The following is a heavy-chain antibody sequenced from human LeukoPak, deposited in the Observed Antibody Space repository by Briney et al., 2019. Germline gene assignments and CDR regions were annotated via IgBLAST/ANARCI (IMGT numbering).Heavy chain of an antibody. J-gene: IGHJ4*02. CDR2: IRYDGSNK. D-gene: IGHD6-13*01. CDR1: GFTFSSYG. Sequence: PGGSLRLSCAASGFTFSSYGMHWVRQAPGKGLEWVAFIRYDGSNKYYADSVKGRFTISRDNSKNTLYLQMNSLRAEDTAVYYCAKGSSSYLYYFDYWGQGTLVTVSS. CDR3: AKGSSSYLYYFDY. V-gene: IGHV3-30*02.